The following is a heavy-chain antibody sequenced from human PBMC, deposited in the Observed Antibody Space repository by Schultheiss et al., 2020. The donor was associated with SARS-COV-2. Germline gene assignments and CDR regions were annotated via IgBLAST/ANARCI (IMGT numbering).Heavy chain of an antibody. CDR2: IYWNDDK. CDR3: AHRPYYYDSSGYYYEDYYFDY. V-gene: IGHV2-5*01. Sequence: SGPTLVKPTQTLTLTCTFSGFSLSTSGVGVGWIRQPPGKALEWLALIYWNDDKRYSPSLKSRLTITKDTSKNQVVLTMTNMDPVDTATYYCAHRPYYYDSSGYYYEDYYFDYWGQGTLVTVSS. D-gene: IGHD3-22*01. CDR1: GFSLSTSGVG. J-gene: IGHJ4*02.